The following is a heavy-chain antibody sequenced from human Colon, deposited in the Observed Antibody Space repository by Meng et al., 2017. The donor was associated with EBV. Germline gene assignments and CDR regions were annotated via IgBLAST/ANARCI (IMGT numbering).Heavy chain of an antibody. Sequence: QVQLRQWGAGLLKPSETLSLTCGVSGGPFSGYYWTWNRQPPGKGLEWIGEINHSGSTNYNPSLKSRVTISVDTSSSQFSLTMPSVTAADTAIYYCARGPDYFDSGSYSYFDSWGQGTLVTVAS. D-gene: IGHD3-22*01. V-gene: IGHV4-34*01. CDR2: INHSGST. CDR3: ARGPDYFDSGSYSYFDS. J-gene: IGHJ4*02. CDR1: GGPFSGYY.